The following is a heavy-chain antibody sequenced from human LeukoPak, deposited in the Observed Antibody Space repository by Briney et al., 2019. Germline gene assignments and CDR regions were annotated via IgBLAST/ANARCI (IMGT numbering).Heavy chain of an antibody. V-gene: IGHV4-34*01. J-gene: IGHJ5*02. CDR2: INRSGST. CDR1: GGSFSGYY. D-gene: IGHD5-18*01. Sequence: HPSETLSLTCAVYGGSFSGYYWSWIRQPPGKGLEWIGEINRSGSTNYNPSLKSRVTISVDTSKNQFSLKLSSVTAADTAVYYCARSGYSYGYWLANWFDPWGQGTLVTVSS. CDR3: ARSGYSYGYWLANWFDP.